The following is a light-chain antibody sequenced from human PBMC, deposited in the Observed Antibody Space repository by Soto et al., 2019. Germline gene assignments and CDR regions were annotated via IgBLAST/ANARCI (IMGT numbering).Light chain of an antibody. J-gene: IGKJ2*01. Sequence: EIVMTQSPVTLSVSPGERATLSCRASQSVSSNLAWYQQKPGQAPRLLIYGASTRATGIPARLSGSGSGTEFTLTISSLESEDLAVYYCQQHDKWPFTVGQGTKLDIK. CDR2: GAS. CDR1: QSVSSN. V-gene: IGKV3-15*01. CDR3: QQHDKWPFT.